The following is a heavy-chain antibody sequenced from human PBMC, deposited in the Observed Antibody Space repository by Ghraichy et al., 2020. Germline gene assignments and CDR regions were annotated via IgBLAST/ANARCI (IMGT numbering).Heavy chain of an antibody. CDR2: IKQDGSEK. CDR3: ARAELGCTSISCFSYYYYGMDV. J-gene: IGHJ6*02. CDR1: GFTLSSYW. V-gene: IGHV3-7*01. Sequence: GESLNISCAASGFTLSSYWMTWVRQAPGKGLEWVANIKQDGSEKYYVHSVKGRFTISRDNAKNSLYLQMNSLRGEDTAVYYCARAELGCTSISCFSYYYYGMDVWGQGTTVTVSS. D-gene: IGHD2-2*01.